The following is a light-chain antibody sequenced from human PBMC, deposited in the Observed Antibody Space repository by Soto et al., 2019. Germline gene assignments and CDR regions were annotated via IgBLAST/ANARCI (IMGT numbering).Light chain of an antibody. CDR2: DNY. Sequence: SVLTQPPSVSAAPGQTVTISCSGSSSSVGHESVSWYQSLPGTAPKLLIYDNYKRPSGIPDRFSGSQSGTSATLGITGLQTGDEADYYCGTWDTTLNVWVFGGGTKVTVL. J-gene: IGLJ3*02. V-gene: IGLV1-51*01. CDR3: GTWDTTLNVWV. CDR1: SSSVGHES.